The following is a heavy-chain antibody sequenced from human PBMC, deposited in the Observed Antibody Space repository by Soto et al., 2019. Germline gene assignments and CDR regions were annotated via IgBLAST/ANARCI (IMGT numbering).Heavy chain of an antibody. D-gene: IGHD3-10*01. CDR1: GFAFSSDW. J-gene: IGHJ4*02. CDR2: IYNDGSRT. CDR3: AVCHMRLIWFGETLSY. V-gene: IGHV3-74*01. Sequence: PGGSLRLSCAASGFAFSSDWMHWVRQTPGKGPVWVSRIYNDGSRTAYADSVKGRFTISRDTSTHTAYMQLTRLTSEDTAVYYCAVCHMRLIWFGETLSYWGQGTLVTVSS.